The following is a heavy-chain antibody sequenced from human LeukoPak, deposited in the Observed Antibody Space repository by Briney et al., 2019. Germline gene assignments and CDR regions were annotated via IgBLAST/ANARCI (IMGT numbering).Heavy chain of an antibody. CDR2: IYSDGTT. D-gene: IGHD3-22*01. CDR3: ATAEKYYYDSSGYSD. V-gene: IGHV3-53*01. CDR1: GFIMKNNY. Sequence: PGGSLRLSCVGSGFIMKNNYMDWVRQAPGKGPEWVSVIYSDGTTDYTDSVKGRFTISRDNSKNTLYLQMNSLRAEDTAVYYCATAEKYYYDSSGYSDWGQGTLVTVSS. J-gene: IGHJ4*02.